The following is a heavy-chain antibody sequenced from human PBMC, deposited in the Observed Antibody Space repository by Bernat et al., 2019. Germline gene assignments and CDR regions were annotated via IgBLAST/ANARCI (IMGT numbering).Heavy chain of an antibody. V-gene: IGHV3-30-3*01. CDR1: GFTFSSYA. CDR3: VREGGEVEDIWSSEFYYYYGMDV. D-gene: IGHD2-15*01. Sequence: QVQLVESGGGVVQPGRSLRLSCAASGFTFSSYAMHWVRQAPGKGLEWVAVISYDGSNKYYADSVKGRFTISRDNSKNTLYLQMNSLRAEDTAVYYCVREGGEVEDIWSSEFYYYYGMDVWGQGTTVTVSS. J-gene: IGHJ6*02. CDR2: ISYDGSNK.